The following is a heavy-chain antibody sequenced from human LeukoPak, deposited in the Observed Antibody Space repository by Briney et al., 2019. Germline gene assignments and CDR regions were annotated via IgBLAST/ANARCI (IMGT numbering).Heavy chain of an antibody. CDR3: SRNGLVDFDY. Sequence: PGGSLRLSCTTSGFAFDDFAMSWVRQPAGKGLEWVGFIRRRAYGGAAEYAASVKVRFIISGDDSKGIAYLQMNSLKTEDTAVYYCSRNGLVDFDYWGQGSRVIVSP. V-gene: IGHV3-49*04. CDR2: IRRRAYGGAA. J-gene: IGHJ4*02. CDR1: GFAFDDFA.